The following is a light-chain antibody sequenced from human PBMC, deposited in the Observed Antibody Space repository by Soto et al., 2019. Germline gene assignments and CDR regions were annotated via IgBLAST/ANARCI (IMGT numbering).Light chain of an antibody. CDR1: QSVSSY. J-gene: IGKJ2*01. V-gene: IGKV3-11*01. CDR2: DAS. Sequence: EIVLTQSPATLSLSPGERATLSCRASQSVSSYLAWYQQKPGQAPRLLISDASKRGTGVPARFSGSGSGTDFTLTSSSLEPEDFAVYYCQQRRNWPPMYTFGQGTKLEIK. CDR3: QQRRNWPPMYT.